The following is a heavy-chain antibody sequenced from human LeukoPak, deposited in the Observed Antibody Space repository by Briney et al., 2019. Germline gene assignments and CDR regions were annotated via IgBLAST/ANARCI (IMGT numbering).Heavy chain of an antibody. CDR1: GGSISSGSYY. J-gene: IGHJ4*02. V-gene: IGHV4-61*02. CDR3: ARQFTVVGASFDY. Sequence: SETLSLTCTVSGGSISSGSYYWSWIRQPAGKGLEWIGRIYTSGSTNYNPSLKSRVTISVDTSKNQFSLKLSSVTAADTAVYYRARQFTVVGASFDYWGQGTLVTVSS. D-gene: IGHD1-26*01. CDR2: IYTSGST.